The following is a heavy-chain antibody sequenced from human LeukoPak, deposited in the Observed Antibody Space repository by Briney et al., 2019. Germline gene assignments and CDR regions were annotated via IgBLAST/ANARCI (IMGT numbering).Heavy chain of an antibody. J-gene: IGHJ3*02. CDR1: GGSISSYY. Sequence: PSETLSLTCTVSGGSISSYYWSWIRQPPGKGLEWIGYIYYSGSTNYNPSLKSRVTISVDTSKNQFSLKLSSVTAADTAVYYCARDDRIAAAGLDAFDIWGQGTMVTVSS. CDR2: IYYSGST. CDR3: ARDDRIAAAGLDAFDI. V-gene: IGHV4-59*12. D-gene: IGHD6-13*01.